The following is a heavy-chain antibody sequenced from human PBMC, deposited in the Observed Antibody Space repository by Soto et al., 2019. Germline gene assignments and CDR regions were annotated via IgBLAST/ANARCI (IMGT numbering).Heavy chain of an antibody. Sequence: SETLSLTCTVSGGSISSGDYYWSWIRQPPGKGLEWIGYIYYSGSTYYNPSLKSRVTISVDTSKNQFSLKLSSVTAADTAVYYCIGNNWNYSTISGYYYYGMDVWGQGTTVTVSS. CDR2: IYYSGST. D-gene: IGHD1-7*01. V-gene: IGHV4-30-4*01. J-gene: IGHJ6*02. CDR3: IGNNWNYSTISGYYYYGMDV. CDR1: GGSISSGDYY.